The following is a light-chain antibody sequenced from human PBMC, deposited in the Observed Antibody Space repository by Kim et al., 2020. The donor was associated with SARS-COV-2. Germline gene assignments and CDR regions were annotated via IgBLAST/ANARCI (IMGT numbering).Light chain of an antibody. CDR2: DVS. V-gene: IGLV2-14*03. Sequence: GQSFTISCTGTSSDVGTYNYVSWYQQHPGKAPKLMIYDVSNRPLGVSNRFSGSKSGNTASLTISGLQTEDEADYYCSSYTSSSFYVFGTGTKVTVL. CDR1: SSDVGTYNY. CDR3: SSYTSSSFYV. J-gene: IGLJ1*01.